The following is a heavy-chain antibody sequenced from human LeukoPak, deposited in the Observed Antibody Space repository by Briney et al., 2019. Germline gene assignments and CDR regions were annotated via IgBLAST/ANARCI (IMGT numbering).Heavy chain of an antibody. D-gene: IGHD3-9*01. CDR3: AREFVLRYFEGYMDV. V-gene: IGHV3-48*03. CDR2: ISSSGSTI. J-gene: IGHJ6*03. CDR1: GFTFSSYE. Sequence: GGSLRLSCAASGFTFSSYEMNWVRQAPGKGLEWVSYISSSGSTIYYADSVKGRFTISRDNAKNLLYLQMNRLRAEDTAVYYCAREFVLRYFEGYMDVWGKGTTVTVSS.